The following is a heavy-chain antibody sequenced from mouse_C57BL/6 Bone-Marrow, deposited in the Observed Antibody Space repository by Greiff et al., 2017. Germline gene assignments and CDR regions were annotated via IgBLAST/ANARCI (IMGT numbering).Heavy chain of an antibody. Sequence: VQLQQSGPELVKPGASVKISCKASGYSFTDYNMNWVKQSNGKSLEWIGVINPNYGTTSYNQKFKGKATLTVDQSSSTAYMQLNSLTSEDSAVYYGARLAIITTVETAWFAYWGQGTLVTVSA. CDR1: GYSFTDYN. CDR3: ARLAIITTVETAWFAY. D-gene: IGHD1-1*01. CDR2: INPNYGTT. V-gene: IGHV1-39*01. J-gene: IGHJ3*01.